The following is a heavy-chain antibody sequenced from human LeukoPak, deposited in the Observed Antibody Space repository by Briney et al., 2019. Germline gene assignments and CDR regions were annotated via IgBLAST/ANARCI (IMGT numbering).Heavy chain of an antibody. J-gene: IGHJ4*02. D-gene: IGHD3-16*01. Sequence: GSLRLSCAASGLTFTSHAMSWVRQAPGKGLEWVSVISGSGGSTHYGDSVKGRFTSSRDNSKNTLYLQMHSLGAEDTAVYYCAKVGIYGLIWGTFDYWGQGTLVTVSS. CDR1: GLTFTSHA. CDR2: ISGSGGST. V-gene: IGHV3-23*01. CDR3: AKVGIYGLIWGTFDY.